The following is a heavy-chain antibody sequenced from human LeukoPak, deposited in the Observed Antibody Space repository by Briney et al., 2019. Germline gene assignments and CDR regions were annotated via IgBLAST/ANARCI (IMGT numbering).Heavy chain of an antibody. D-gene: IGHD1-26*01. CDR3: ARERGVGATGY. CDR2: IYTSGST. Sequence: SETLSLTCTVSGGSISSGSYYWSWIRQPPGKGLKWIGRIYTSGSTNYNPSLKSRVTISVDTSKSQFSLKLSSVTAADTAVYYCARERGVGATGYWGQGTLVTVSS. J-gene: IGHJ4*02. V-gene: IGHV4-61*02. CDR1: GGSISSGSYY.